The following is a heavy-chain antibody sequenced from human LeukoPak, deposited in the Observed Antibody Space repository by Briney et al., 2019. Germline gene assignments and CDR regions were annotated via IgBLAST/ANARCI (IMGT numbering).Heavy chain of an antibody. CDR2: ISSSSSYI. D-gene: IGHD2-15*01. CDR3: ARGIKDIVVVVAAYFDY. Sequence: GGSLRLSCAASGFTFSSYSMNWVRQAPGKGLEWVSSISSSSSYIYYADSVKGRFTISRDNAKNSLYLQMNSLRAEDTAVYYCARGIKDIVVVVAAYFDYWGQGTLVTVSS. CDR1: GFTFSSYS. J-gene: IGHJ4*02. V-gene: IGHV3-21*01.